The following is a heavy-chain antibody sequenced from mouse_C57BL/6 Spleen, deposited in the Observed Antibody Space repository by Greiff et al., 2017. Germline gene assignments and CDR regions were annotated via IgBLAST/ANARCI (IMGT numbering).Heavy chain of an antibody. J-gene: IGHJ4*01. V-gene: IGHV1-69*01. CDR1: GYTFTSYW. D-gene: IGHD2-4*01. Sequence: VQLQQPGAELVMPGASVKLSCKASGYTFTSYWMHWVKQRPGQGLEWIGEIDPSDSYTNYNQKFKGKSTLTVDKSSSTAYMQLSSLTSEESAVYDCARYEHDGRNYAMDYWGQGTSVTVSS. CDR3: ARYEHDGRNYAMDY. CDR2: IDPSDSYT.